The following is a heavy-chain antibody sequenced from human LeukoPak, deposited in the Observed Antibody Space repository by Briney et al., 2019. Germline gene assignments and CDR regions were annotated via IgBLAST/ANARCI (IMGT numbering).Heavy chain of an antibody. J-gene: IGHJ4*02. Sequence: SETPSLTCTVPGGSISSYYWSWIRQPPGKGLEWIGYIYYSGSTNYNPSLKSRVTISVDTSKNQFSLKLSPVTAADTAVYYCARVSAATIDYWGQGTLVTVSS. CDR1: GGSISSYY. CDR2: IYYSGST. CDR3: ARVSAATIDY. V-gene: IGHV4-59*01. D-gene: IGHD2-15*01.